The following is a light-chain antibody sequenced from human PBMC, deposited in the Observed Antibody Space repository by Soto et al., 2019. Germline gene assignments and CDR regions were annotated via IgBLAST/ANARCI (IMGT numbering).Light chain of an antibody. V-gene: IGKV3-15*01. CDR1: QSVSNN. CDR2: GAS. CDR3: QQYNNWWT. J-gene: IGKJ1*01. Sequence: EIVMTQSPATLSVSPGERATLSCRASQSVSNNLAWYQKKPGQAPSLLIYGASTRATGIPARFSGSGSGSEFTLTISSLQSEDFAFYYCQQYNNWWTFGQGTMVDIK.